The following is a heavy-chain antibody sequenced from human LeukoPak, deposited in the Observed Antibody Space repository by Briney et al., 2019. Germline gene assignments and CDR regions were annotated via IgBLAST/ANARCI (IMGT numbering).Heavy chain of an antibody. CDR2: IYYSGST. CDR3: ARDSGGVTNWFDP. V-gene: IGHV4-61*01. J-gene: IGHJ5*02. Sequence: SETLSLTCTVSGGSVSSGSYYWSWIRQPPGKGLEWIGYIYYSGSTNYNPSLQSRVTISVDTSKNQFSLKLSSVAAADTAVYYCARDSGGVTNWFDPWGQGTLVTVSS. CDR1: GGSVSSGSYY. D-gene: IGHD3-10*01.